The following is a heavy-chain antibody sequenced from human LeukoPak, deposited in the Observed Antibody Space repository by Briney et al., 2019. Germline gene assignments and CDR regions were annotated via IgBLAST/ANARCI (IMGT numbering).Heavy chain of an antibody. CDR2: ISSSSSYI. J-gene: IGHJ4*02. D-gene: IGHD5-12*01. Sequence: GGSLRLSCAASGFTFSSYSMNWVRQAPGKGLEWVSSISSSSSYIYYADSVKGRFTISRENAKNSLYLQINSLRAEDTAVYYCARHSCYDFHFDYWGQGTLVTVSS. V-gene: IGHV3-21*01. CDR3: ARHSCYDFHFDY. CDR1: GFTFSSYS.